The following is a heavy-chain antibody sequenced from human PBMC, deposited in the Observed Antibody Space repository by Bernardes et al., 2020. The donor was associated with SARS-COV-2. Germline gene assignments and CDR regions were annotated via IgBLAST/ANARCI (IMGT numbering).Heavy chain of an antibody. V-gene: IGHV3-48*01. J-gene: IGHJ2*01. CDR2: ISSSSSII. CDR1: GFTFSHYS. CDR3: ARGPRSYDILTGYWYFDL. Sequence: SLRLSCAASGFTFSHYSMNWVRQAPGKGLEWVSYISSSSSIIYYADSVKGRFTISRDNAKNSLYLQMNSLRAEDTAVYYCARGPRSYDILTGYWYFDLWGRGTLVTVSS. D-gene: IGHD3-9*01.